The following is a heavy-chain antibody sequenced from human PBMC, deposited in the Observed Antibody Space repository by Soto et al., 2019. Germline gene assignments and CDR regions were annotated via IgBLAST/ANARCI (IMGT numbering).Heavy chain of an antibody. CDR2: IYHGGNI. Sequence: PSETLSLTCAVSGDSVNTSDWWNWVRQPPGKGLEWIGEIYHGGNIYYNPALKSRVTISLDKSKNHLSLELTSVTATDTAIYYCARDHQMIDTWSFDFWGKGTLATVSS. D-gene: IGHD2-21*01. CDR1: GDSVNTSDW. CDR3: ARDHQMIDTWSFDF. V-gene: IGHV4-4*02. J-gene: IGHJ4*02.